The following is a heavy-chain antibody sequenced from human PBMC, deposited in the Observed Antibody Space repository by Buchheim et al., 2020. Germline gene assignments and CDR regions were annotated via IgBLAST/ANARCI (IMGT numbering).Heavy chain of an antibody. Sequence: QVQLVESGGGVVQPGRSLRLSCAASGFTFSDYVMHWVRQAPGKGLEWVAVIRYDGTNEYYADSVKGRFTISRDNSKKTLYLQMTRLRAEDTAVYYCARVGFVWGYYYYYMDVWGTGTT. V-gene: IGHV3-33*01. CDR2: IRYDGTNE. D-gene: IGHD3-16*01. CDR1: GFTFSDYV. J-gene: IGHJ6*03. CDR3: ARVGFVWGYYYYYMDV.